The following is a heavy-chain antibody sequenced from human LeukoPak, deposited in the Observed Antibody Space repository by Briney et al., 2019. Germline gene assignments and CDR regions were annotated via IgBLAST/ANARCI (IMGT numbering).Heavy chain of an antibody. D-gene: IGHD3-3*01. CDR1: GYTFTGYY. Sequence: VASVKASCKASGYTFTGYYMHWVRQAPGQGLEWMGWINPNSGGTNYAQKFQGRVTMTRDTSISTAYMELSRLRSDDTAVYYCARLLEWSQARDYWGQGTLVTVSS. CDR3: ARLLEWSQARDY. CDR2: INPNSGGT. V-gene: IGHV1-2*02. J-gene: IGHJ4*02.